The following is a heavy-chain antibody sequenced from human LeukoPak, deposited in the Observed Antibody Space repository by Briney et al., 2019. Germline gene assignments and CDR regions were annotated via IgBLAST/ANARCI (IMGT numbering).Heavy chain of an antibody. Sequence: PGGSLRLSCAASGFTFSSYWMSWVRQAPGRGLEWVANIKQDGSEKYYVDSVKGRFTISRDNAKNSLYLQMNSLRAEDTAVYYCARDPGIFYYGSAYYFDYWGQGTLVTVSS. V-gene: IGHV3-7*01. D-gene: IGHD3-10*01. J-gene: IGHJ4*02. CDR2: IKQDGSEK. CDR1: GFTFSSYW. CDR3: ARDPGIFYYGSAYYFDY.